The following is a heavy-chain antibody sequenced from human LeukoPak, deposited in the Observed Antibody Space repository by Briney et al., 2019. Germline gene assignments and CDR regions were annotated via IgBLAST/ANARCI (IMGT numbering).Heavy chain of an antibody. CDR2: ISNNGDFI. D-gene: IGHD2-2*01. CDR1: GLTFSDEY. J-gene: IGHJ2*01. CDR3: ARDPSTSCHRGVGSCWYFDL. Sequence: KPGGSLRLSCAASGLTFSDEYMSWIRQAPGKGLEWVSYISNNGDFIAYADSVKGRFTISRDNAKNSLYLQMNSLRAEDTAVYYCARDPSTSCHRGVGSCWYFDLWGRGTLVTVSS. V-gene: IGHV3-11*04.